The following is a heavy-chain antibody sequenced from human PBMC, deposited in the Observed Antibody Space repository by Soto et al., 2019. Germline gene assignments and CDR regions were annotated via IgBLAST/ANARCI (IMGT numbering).Heavy chain of an antibody. J-gene: IGHJ6*02. CDR3: AREGVYDSLTGLRSYHYGLDV. V-gene: IGHV1-46*01. D-gene: IGHD3-9*01. Sequence: ASVKVSCKASGYIFSSYYVHWVRQAPGQGLEWMGVINPSGGSTSYAQEFQGRVTVTRDTSTSTVYMELSSLTSEDTAVYYCAREGVYDSLTGLRSYHYGLDVWGQGTTVTVSS. CDR1: GYIFSSYY. CDR2: INPSGGST.